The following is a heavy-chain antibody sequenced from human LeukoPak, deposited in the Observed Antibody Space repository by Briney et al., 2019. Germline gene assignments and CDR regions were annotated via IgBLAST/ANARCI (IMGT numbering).Heavy chain of an antibody. CDR3: ARARGNSYFDS. D-gene: IGHD1-7*01. CDR1: GFTFSDYY. CDR2: ISSSGSTI. J-gene: IGHJ4*02. Sequence: GGSLRLSCAASGFTFSDYYMSWIRQAPGKGLEWVSYISSSGSTIYYADSVKGRFTISRDNAKDSLYLQMNSLRVEDTALYYCARARGNSYFDSWGQGTLVTVSS. V-gene: IGHV3-11*01.